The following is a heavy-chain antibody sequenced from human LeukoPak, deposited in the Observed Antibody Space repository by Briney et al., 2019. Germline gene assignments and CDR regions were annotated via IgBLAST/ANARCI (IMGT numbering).Heavy chain of an antibody. J-gene: IGHJ3*02. D-gene: IGHD3-3*01. CDR3: ARLAFWSDSSPHPSDI. V-gene: IGHV3-48*03. CDR2: ISSSVSTR. Sequence: GGSLRLSCAASGFTFSGYEMHWVRQGPGKGPEWISYISSSVSTRYYADSVKGRFTISRDNAKNSLYLQMNSLRVEDTAVYYCARLAFWSDSSPHPSDIWGHGTMVTVSS. CDR1: GFTFSGYE.